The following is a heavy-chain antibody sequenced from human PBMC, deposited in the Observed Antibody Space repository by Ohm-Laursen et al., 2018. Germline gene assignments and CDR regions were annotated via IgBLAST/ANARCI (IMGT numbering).Heavy chain of an antibody. CDR1: GFTFSDYY. Sequence: SLRLSCAASGFTFSDYYMSWIRQAPGKGLEWVSYISSSGSTIYYADSVKGRFTISRDNAKNSLYPQMNSLRTEDTAVYYCARYIAAAGATQHDYWGQGTLVTVSS. J-gene: IGHJ4*02. D-gene: IGHD6-13*01. CDR3: ARYIAAAGATQHDY. CDR2: ISSSGSTI. V-gene: IGHV3-11*01.